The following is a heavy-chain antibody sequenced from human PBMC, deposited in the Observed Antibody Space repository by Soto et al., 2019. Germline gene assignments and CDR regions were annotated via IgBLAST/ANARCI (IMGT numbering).Heavy chain of an antibody. J-gene: IGHJ5*02. CDR2: IYYIGST. CDR3: ARTMTTRWFAP. D-gene: IGHD4-17*01. V-gene: IGHV4-61*01. Sequence: QVQLQESGPGLVKPSETLSLTCTVSGGSVSSGSYYWSWIRQPPGKGLEWIGYIYYIGSTNYNPSLKSRVTISVDTSKNQFSLKLSSVTAADTAVYYCARTMTTRWFAPWGKGTLVTVSS. CDR1: GGSVSSGSYY.